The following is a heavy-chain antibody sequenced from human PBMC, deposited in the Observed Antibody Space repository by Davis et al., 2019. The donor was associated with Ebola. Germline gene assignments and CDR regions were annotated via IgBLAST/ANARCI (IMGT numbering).Heavy chain of an antibody. J-gene: IGHJ4*02. Sequence: ASVKVSCKVSGYTLTELSMHWVRQAPGQGLEWMGWISAYNGNTNYAQKLQGRVTMTTDTSTSTAYMELRNLRSDDTAVYYCARGGEFDYWGQGTLVTVSS. CDR1: GYTLTELS. CDR3: ARGGEFDY. V-gene: IGHV1-18*01. CDR2: ISAYNGNT. D-gene: IGHD3-16*01.